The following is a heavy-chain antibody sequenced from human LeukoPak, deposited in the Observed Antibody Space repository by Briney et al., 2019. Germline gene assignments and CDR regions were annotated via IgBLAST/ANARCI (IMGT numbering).Heavy chain of an antibody. V-gene: IGHV3-66*02. J-gene: IGHJ4*02. D-gene: IGHD1-26*01. CDR1: GFTVSSNY. CDR2: IYSGGST. CDR3: ARDEVGATFDY. Sequence: GGSLRPSCAASGFTVSSNYMSWVRQAPGKGLEWVSVIYSGGSTYYADSVKGRFTISRDNSKNTLYLQMNSLRAEDTAVYYCARDEVGATFDYWGQGTLATVSS.